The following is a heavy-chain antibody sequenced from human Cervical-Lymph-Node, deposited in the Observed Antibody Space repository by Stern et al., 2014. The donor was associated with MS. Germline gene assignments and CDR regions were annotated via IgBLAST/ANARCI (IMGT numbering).Heavy chain of an antibody. CDR2: ISAYSGNT. V-gene: IGHV1-18*01. D-gene: IGHD2-15*01. CDR3: ARDELGCSGGSCSNY. CDR1: GYTFTSYG. J-gene: IGHJ4*02. Sequence: VQLVQSGAEVKKPGASVKVSCKASGYTFTSYGLSWVRQAPGQGLEWMGWISAYSGNTNYAQKLQGRVTMTTDTSTSTVYMELRSLRSDDTAVYYCARDELGCSGGSCSNYWGQGTLVTVSS.